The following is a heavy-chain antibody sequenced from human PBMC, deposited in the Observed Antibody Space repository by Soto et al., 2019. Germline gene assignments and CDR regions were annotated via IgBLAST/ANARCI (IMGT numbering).Heavy chain of an antibody. CDR3: ARERYSYGYYYGMDV. CDR1: GGTFSSYA. Sequence: SVKVSCKASGGTFSSYAISWVRQAPGQGLEWMGGIIPIFGTANYTQKFQGRVTITADESTSTAYMELSSLRSEDTAVYYCARERYSYGYYYGMDVWGQGTTVTVSS. D-gene: IGHD5-18*01. J-gene: IGHJ6*02. V-gene: IGHV1-69*13. CDR2: IIPIFGTA.